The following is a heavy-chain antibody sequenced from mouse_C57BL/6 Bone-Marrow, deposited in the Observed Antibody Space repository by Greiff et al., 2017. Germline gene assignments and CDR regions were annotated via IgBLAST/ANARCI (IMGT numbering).Heavy chain of an antibody. J-gene: IGHJ1*03. Sequence: EVMLVESGGGLVKPGGSLKLSCAASGFTFSSYAMSWVRQTPEKRLEWVATISAGGSYTYYPDNVKGRFTISRDNAKNNLYLQMSHLKSEDTAMYYGARGIYYWYFDVWGTGTTVTVSS. CDR3: ARGIYYWYFDV. CDR1: GFTFSSYA. D-gene: IGHD1-1*01. V-gene: IGHV5-4*03. CDR2: ISAGGSYT.